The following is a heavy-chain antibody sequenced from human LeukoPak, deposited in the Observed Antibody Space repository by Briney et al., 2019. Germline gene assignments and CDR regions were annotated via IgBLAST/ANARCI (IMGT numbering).Heavy chain of an antibody. D-gene: IGHD2/OR15-2a*01. CDR2: TYHSGST. J-gene: IGHJ5*02. Sequence: SETLSLTCTVSGYSISSGYYWGWIRRPPGKGREWIGITYHSGSTYYTPSLKRRVTISVDTSKNQFSLKLSSVTAADTAVYYCARGVLPNNNWFDPWGQGTLVTVSS. CDR1: GYSISSGYY. CDR3: ARGVLPNNNWFDP. V-gene: IGHV4-38-2*02.